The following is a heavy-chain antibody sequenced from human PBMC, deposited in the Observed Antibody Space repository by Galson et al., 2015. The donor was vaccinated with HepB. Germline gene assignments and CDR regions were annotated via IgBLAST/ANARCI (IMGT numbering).Heavy chain of an antibody. Sequence: SLRLSCAASGFTFSSYAMHWVRQAPGKGLEYVSAISSNGGSTYYADSVKGRFTISRDNSKNTLYLQMSSLRAEDTAVYYCVKGTSGWYEDWGFDYWGQGTLVTVSS. D-gene: IGHD6-19*01. V-gene: IGHV3-64D*06. J-gene: IGHJ4*02. CDR1: GFTFSSYA. CDR3: VKGTSGWYEDWGFDY. CDR2: ISSNGGST.